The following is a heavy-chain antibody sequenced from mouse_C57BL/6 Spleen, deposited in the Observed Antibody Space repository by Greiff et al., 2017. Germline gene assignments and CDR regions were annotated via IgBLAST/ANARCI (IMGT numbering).Heavy chain of an antibody. CDR1: GFTFSDYG. V-gene: IGHV5-17*01. Sequence: EVKLVESGGGLVKPGGSLKLSCAASGFTFSDYGMHWVRQAPEKGLEWVAYISSGSSTIYYADTVKGRFTISRDNAKNTLFLQMTSLRSEDTAMYYCAKSITTVVGFDYWGQGTTLTVSS. CDR3: AKSITTVVGFDY. D-gene: IGHD1-1*01. J-gene: IGHJ2*01. CDR2: ISSGSSTI.